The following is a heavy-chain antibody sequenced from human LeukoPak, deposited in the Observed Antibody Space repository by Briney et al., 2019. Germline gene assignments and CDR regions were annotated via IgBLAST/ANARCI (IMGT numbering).Heavy chain of an antibody. CDR1: GYTFTSYD. D-gene: IGHD3-3*01. J-gene: IGHJ6*02. CDR2: MNPNSGNT. Sequence: ASVKVSCKASGYTFTSYDINWVRQATGQGLEWMGWMNPNSGNTGYAQKFQGRVTMTRNTSISTAYMELSSLRSEDTAVYYCARVPYDFWSGYPYYYYGMDVWGQGTTVTVSS. CDR3: ARVPYDFWSGYPYYYYGMDV. V-gene: IGHV1-8*01.